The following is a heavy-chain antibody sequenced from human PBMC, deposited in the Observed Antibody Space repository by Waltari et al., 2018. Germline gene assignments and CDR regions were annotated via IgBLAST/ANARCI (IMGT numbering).Heavy chain of an antibody. J-gene: IGHJ4*02. V-gene: IGHV3-74*01. CDR2: IKEEGTYP. D-gene: IGHD6-6*01. CDR3: ARGGLTPSIDY. CDR1: GFIFINHW. Sequence: EVQLVESGGGLVQPGGSLRLSCGASGFIFINHWMHWAGQVPGKGLVWVSEIKEEGTYPNYADSVKGRFTISRDNAENTLYLQMNSLRAEDTAVYYCARGGLTPSIDYWGQGILVSLSS.